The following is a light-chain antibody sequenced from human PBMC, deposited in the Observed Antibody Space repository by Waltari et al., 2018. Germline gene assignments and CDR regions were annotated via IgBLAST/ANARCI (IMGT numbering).Light chain of an antibody. V-gene: IGKV3-15*01. Sequence: EIVMTQSPATLSVSPGERATLSCRASQSVSSNLAWYQQIPGKAPRLLIYGASTRATGIPARFTGSGSGTEFTLTISSMQSEDIAVYYCQQYNNWPGTFGQGTKVEIK. J-gene: IGKJ1*01. CDR2: GAS. CDR3: QQYNNWPGT. CDR1: QSVSSN.